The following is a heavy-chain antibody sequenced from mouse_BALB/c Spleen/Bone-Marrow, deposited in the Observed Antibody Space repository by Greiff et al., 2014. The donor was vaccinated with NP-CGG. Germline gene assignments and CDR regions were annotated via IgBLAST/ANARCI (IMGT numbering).Heavy chain of an antibody. D-gene: IGHD3-2*01. Sequence: DVQLQESGAELVKPGASVKLSCTASGFNIKDTYMHWVKQRPEQGLEWIGRIDPANGNTKYDPKFQGEATITADTSSNTAYLQLSSLTSEDTAVYYCATTDSSGVFAYWGQGTLVTVSA. CDR1: GFNIKDTY. CDR2: IDPANGNT. CDR3: ATTDSSGVFAY. V-gene: IGHV14-3*02. J-gene: IGHJ3*01.